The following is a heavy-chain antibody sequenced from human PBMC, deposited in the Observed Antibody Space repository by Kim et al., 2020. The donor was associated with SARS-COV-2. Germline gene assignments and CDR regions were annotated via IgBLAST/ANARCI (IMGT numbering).Heavy chain of an antibody. V-gene: IGHV3-23*05. Sequence: GGSLRLSCVASGFTFRNSAMSWVRQAPGKGLEWVSGIFGSGSGEYYADSVKGRFSISRDNSKNILYLQMSNLRAEDTAVYYCAKHPHVTSVTFYWYFELCGRGTLGSVSP. CDR2: IFGSGSGE. J-gene: IGHJ2*01. CDR1: GFTFRNSA. CDR3: AKHPHVTSVTFYWYFEL. D-gene: IGHD2-2*01.